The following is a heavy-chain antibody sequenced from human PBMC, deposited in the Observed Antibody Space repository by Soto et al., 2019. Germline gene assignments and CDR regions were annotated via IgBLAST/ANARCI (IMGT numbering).Heavy chain of an antibody. V-gene: IGHV1-18*01. D-gene: IGHD6-13*01. Sequence: ASVKVSCKASGYTFTSYGISWVRQAPGQGLEWMGWISANNGNTNYAQKFQGRVTMTTDTSISTASMELSRLRSDDTAVYYCARSIRSSSWYGLPYYYYYMDVWGKGTTVTVSS. J-gene: IGHJ6*03. CDR2: ISANNGNT. CDR1: GYTFTSYG. CDR3: ARSIRSSSWYGLPYYYYYMDV.